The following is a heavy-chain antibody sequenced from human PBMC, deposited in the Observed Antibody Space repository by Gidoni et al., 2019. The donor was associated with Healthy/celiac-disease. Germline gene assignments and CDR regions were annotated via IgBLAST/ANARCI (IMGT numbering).Heavy chain of an antibody. CDR2: IYYSGST. D-gene: IGHD2-15*01. V-gene: IGHV4-39*01. CDR3: ARSASYCSGGSCYIGAHFDY. J-gene: IGHJ4*02. CDR1: GCSLSSRSYY. Sequence: QLQLQESGPGLVKPSETLSLTCTVSGCSLSSRSYYWGWIRQPPGKGLEWIGSIYYSGSTYYNPSLKSRVTISVDTSKNQFSLKLSSVTAADTAVYYCARSASYCSGGSCYIGAHFDYWGQGTLVTVSS.